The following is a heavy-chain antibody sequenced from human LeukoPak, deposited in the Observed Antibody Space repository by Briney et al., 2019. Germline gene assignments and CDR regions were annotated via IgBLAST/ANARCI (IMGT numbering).Heavy chain of an antibody. CDR2: VYHNGHS. CDR1: GGSFNDNY. D-gene: IGHD6-19*01. J-gene: IGHJ4*01. V-gene: IGHV4-59*01. CDR3: ASLGYSSGWLDF. Sequence: SETLSPTCNVSGGSFNDNYWNWIRHLPGKGLEWIGYVYHNGHSDYNPSLKSRVTISVDTSTNQFSLKMSSVTAADKAVYYYASLGYSSGWLDFWGHGSLVIVSS.